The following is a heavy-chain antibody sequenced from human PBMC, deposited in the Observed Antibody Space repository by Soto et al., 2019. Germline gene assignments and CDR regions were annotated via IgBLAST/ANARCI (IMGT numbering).Heavy chain of an antibody. Sequence: PGESLKISCKGSGYSFTSYWISWVRQMPGKGLEWMGRIDPSDSYTNYSPSFQGHVTISADKSISTAYLQWSSLKASDTAMYYCASRRGIPNYYYGMDVWGQGTTVTVSS. V-gene: IGHV5-10-1*01. CDR2: IDPSDSYT. D-gene: IGHD3-10*01. CDR1: GYSFTSYW. J-gene: IGHJ6*02. CDR3: ASRRGIPNYYYGMDV.